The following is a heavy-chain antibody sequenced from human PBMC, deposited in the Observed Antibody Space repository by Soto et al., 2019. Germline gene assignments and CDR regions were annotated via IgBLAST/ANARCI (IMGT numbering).Heavy chain of an antibody. Sequence: ASVKVSCKASGYTFTGYYMHWVRQAPGQGLEWMGWINPNSGGTNYAQKFQGWVTMTRDTSISTAYMELSRLRSDDTAVYYCARSDMESIDECDYWGQGTLVTVSS. J-gene: IGHJ4*02. D-gene: IGHD5-18*01. CDR1: GYTFTGYY. CDR3: ARSDMESIDECDY. CDR2: INPNSGGT. V-gene: IGHV1-2*04.